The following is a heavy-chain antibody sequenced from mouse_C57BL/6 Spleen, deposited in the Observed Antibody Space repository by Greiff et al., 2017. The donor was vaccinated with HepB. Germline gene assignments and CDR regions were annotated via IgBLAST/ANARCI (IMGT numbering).Heavy chain of an antibody. D-gene: IGHD1-1*01. CDR1: GYTFTDYY. V-gene: IGHV1-77*01. J-gene: IGHJ2*01. CDR3: AREGTTVVAGYDY. CDR2: IGPGSGST. Sequence: VQLQQSGAELVKPGASVKISCKASGYTFTDYYINWVKQRPGQGLEWIGKIGPGSGSTYYNEKFKGKATLTADKSSSTAYMQLSSLTSEDSAVYCCAREGTTVVAGYDYWGQGTTLTVSS.